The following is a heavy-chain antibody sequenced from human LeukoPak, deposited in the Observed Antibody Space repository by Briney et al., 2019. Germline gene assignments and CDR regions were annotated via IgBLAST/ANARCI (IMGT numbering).Heavy chain of an antibody. CDR1: GYSISSGYY. J-gene: IGHJ5*02. D-gene: IGHD3-10*01. Sequence: SETLSLTCTVSGYSISSGYYWGWIRPPPGKGLEWIGSIYHSGSTYYNPSLKSRVTISVDTSKNQFSLKLSSVTAADTAVYYCARLTYYYGSGSYYNNWFDPWGQGTLVTVSS. CDR2: IYHSGST. V-gene: IGHV4-38-2*02. CDR3: ARLTYYYGSGSYYNNWFDP.